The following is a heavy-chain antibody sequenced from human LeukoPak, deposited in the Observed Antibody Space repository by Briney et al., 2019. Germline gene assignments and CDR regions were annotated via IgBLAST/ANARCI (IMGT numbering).Heavy chain of an antibody. CDR1: GFTFSSYW. J-gene: IGHJ2*01. CDR2: IKQDGSEK. D-gene: IGHD6-13*01. V-gene: IGHV3-7*01. CDR3: ARDAKNPGIAAAGDWYFDL. Sequence: PGGSLRLSCAASGFTFSSYWMSWVRQAPGKGLEWVANIKQDGSEKYYVDSVKGRFTISRDNAKNSLYLQMNSLRAEDTAVYYCARDAKNPGIAAAGDWYFDLWGRGTLVTVSS.